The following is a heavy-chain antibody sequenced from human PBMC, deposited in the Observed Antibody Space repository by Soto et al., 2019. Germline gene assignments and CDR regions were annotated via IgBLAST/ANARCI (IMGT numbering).Heavy chain of an antibody. CDR2: ISAYNGNT. D-gene: IGHD2-21*01. Sequence: ASVQVSCKASGYTFTSYGISWVRQAPGQGLEWMGWISAYNGNTNYAQKLQGRVTMTTDTSTSTAYMELRSLRSDDTAVYYCARDTLGKDRWLSDVFDIWGQGTMVPVSS. J-gene: IGHJ3*02. CDR1: GYTFTSYG. V-gene: IGHV1-18*04. CDR3: ARDTLGKDRWLSDVFDI.